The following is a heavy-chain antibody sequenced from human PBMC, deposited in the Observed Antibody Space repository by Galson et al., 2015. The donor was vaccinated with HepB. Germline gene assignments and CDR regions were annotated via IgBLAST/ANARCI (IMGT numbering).Heavy chain of an antibody. CDR3: AKDRTGLVGTSARVLNDYYGLDG. CDR1: GFTFDDYA. D-gene: IGHD1-26*01. V-gene: IGHV3-23*01. CDR2: ISGSGSST. Sequence: SLRLSCAASGFTFDDYAIHWVRQSPGKGLEWVSGISGSGSSTYYAESVKGRFTISRDNSKNTLFLQMDSLRVEDAAAYYCAKDRTGLVGTSARVLNDYYGLDGWGQGTTVTVSS. J-gene: IGHJ6*02.